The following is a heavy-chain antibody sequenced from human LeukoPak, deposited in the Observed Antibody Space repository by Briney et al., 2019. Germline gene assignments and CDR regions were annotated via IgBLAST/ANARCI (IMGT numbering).Heavy chain of an antibody. Sequence: GGSLRLSCAASGFTFSDYYMSWIRQAPGKGLECVSYISSSGNTTYHADSVKGRFTISRDNAENSLYLQVNNLRVEDTAVYYCVRSDRETYAFDIWGQGAMVTVSS. CDR1: GFTFSDYY. CDR2: ISSSGNTT. J-gene: IGHJ3*02. D-gene: IGHD3-10*01. V-gene: IGHV3-11*04. CDR3: VRSDRETYAFDI.